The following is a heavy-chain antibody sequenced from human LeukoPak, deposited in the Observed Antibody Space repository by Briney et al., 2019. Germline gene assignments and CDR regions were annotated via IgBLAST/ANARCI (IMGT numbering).Heavy chain of an antibody. V-gene: IGHV3-33*08. CDR1: GFTGSSYG. D-gene: IGHD3-22*01. CDR3: ARGVGDSSGYYYYFDH. Sequence: PGGSLRPSCAASGFTGSSYGMHWVRQAPGKGLEWVALIWFDGSNKYYADSVKGRFTISRDNSKNTLYLQMNSLRAEDTAVYYCARGVGDSSGYYYYFDHWGQGTLVTASS. J-gene: IGHJ4*02. CDR2: IWFDGSNK.